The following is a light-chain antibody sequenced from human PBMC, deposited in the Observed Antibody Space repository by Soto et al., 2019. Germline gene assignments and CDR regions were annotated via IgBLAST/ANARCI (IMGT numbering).Light chain of an antibody. Sequence: QSVLTQPHSVSGAPGQRVTISCTGSSSNIGAGYDVHWYQQLPGTAPKLLIYGNSNRPSGVPDRFSASKSGTSASLAITGLQAEDEADYYCQSYDSSLSGSVFGGGTKVTVL. V-gene: IGLV1-40*01. CDR3: QSYDSSLSGSV. J-gene: IGLJ2*01. CDR1: SSNIGAGYD. CDR2: GNS.